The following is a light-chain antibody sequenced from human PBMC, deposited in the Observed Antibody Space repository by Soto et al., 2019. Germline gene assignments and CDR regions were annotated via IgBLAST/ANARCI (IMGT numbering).Light chain of an antibody. J-gene: IGKJ2*01. CDR1: QSVLYSSNNKNY. Sequence: DIVMTQSPDSLSVSLGERATINCKSSQSVLYSSNNKNYLAWYQQKPGQPPKLLIYWASTRESGVPDRFSGSGSGTDFTLTISSLQADDVAVDYCQQYYSTPHTFGKGTKLEIK. CDR3: QQYYSTPHT. V-gene: IGKV4-1*01. CDR2: WAS.